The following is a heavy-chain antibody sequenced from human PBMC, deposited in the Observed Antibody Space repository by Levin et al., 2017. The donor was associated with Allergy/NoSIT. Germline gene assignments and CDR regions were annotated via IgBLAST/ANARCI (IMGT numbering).Heavy chain of an antibody. CDR1: GFTFSSYA. CDR2: ISGSGGST. J-gene: IGHJ4*02. D-gene: IGHD3-10*01. Sequence: GESLKISCAASGFTFSSYAMSWVRQAPGKGLEWVSAISGSGGSTYYADSVKGRFTISRDNSKNTLYLQMNSLRAEDTAVYYCAKEERVRGVIIRYFDYWGQGTLVTVSS. CDR3: AKEERVRGVIIRYFDY. V-gene: IGHV3-23*01.